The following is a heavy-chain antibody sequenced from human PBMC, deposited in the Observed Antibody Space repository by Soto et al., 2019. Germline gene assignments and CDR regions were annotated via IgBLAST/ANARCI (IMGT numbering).Heavy chain of an antibody. J-gene: IGHJ4*02. CDR2: INPNNGDT. CDR1: GYFFTSHY. CDR3: AREVTYGGGSFSLGL. V-gene: IGHV1-2*06. D-gene: IGHD3-10*01. Sequence: QVQLVQSGAEVEKPGASVKVSCKTSGYFFTSHYIHWVRLAPGRGLEWMGRINPNNGDTNSPQKFQGRVPMTSDTSISTTYMEMSGLRSDDTALYYCAREVTYGGGSFSLGLWGQGTLVTVSS.